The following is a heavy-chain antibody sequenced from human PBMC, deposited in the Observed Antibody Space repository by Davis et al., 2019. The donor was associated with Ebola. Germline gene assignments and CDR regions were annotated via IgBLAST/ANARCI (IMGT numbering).Heavy chain of an antibody. J-gene: IGHJ4*02. Sequence: ASVKVSCKASGYTFTSYDINWVRQATGQGLEWMGWMNPNSGNTGYAQKFQDRVTMTRNTSISTAYMELSRLRSDDTAVYYCAREYCTNGVCYPPSFDYWGQGTLVTVSS. CDR3: AREYCTNGVCYPPSFDY. D-gene: IGHD2-8*01. CDR2: MNPNSGNT. V-gene: IGHV1-8*01. CDR1: GYTFTSYD.